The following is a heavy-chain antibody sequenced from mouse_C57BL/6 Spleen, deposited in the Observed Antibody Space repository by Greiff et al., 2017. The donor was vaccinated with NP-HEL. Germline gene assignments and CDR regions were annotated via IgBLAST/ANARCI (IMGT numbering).Heavy chain of an antibody. Sequence: QVQLQQPGAELVKPGASVKMSCKASGYTFTSYWITWVKQRPGQGLEWIGDIYPGSGSTNYNEKSKSKATLTVDTSSSTAYMQLSSLTSEDSAVYYCARWGTTVVEGGYWGQGTTLTVSS. D-gene: IGHD1-1*01. J-gene: IGHJ2*01. V-gene: IGHV1-55*01. CDR1: GYTFTSYW. CDR2: IYPGSGST. CDR3: ARWGTTVVEGGY.